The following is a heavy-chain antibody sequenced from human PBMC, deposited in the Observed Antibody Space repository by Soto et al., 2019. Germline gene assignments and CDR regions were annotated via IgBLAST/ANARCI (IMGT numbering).Heavy chain of an antibody. D-gene: IGHD6-13*01. Sequence: PGESLKISCKGSGYSFTSYWIGWVRQMPGKGLEWMGIIYPGDSDTRYSPSFQGQVTISADKSISTAYLQWSSLKASDTAMYYCARREYSSSWYGGYYYYGMDVWGQGTTVTVSS. CDR1: GYSFTSYW. CDR2: IYPGDSDT. CDR3: ARREYSSSWYGGYYYYGMDV. V-gene: IGHV5-51*01. J-gene: IGHJ6*02.